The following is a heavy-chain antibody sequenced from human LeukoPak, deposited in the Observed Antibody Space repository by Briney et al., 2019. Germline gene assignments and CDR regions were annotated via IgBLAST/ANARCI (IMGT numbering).Heavy chain of an antibody. Sequence: PGGSLRLSCAASGFTFSSYSMNWVRQAPGKGLEWVSYISSSSSTIYYADSVKGRFTISRDNAKNSLYLQMNSLRAEDTAVYYCARSIYYYDSSGQDYWGQGTLVTVSS. J-gene: IGHJ4*02. D-gene: IGHD3-22*01. CDR3: ARSIYYYDSSGQDY. V-gene: IGHV3-48*01. CDR2: ISSSSSTI. CDR1: GFTFSSYS.